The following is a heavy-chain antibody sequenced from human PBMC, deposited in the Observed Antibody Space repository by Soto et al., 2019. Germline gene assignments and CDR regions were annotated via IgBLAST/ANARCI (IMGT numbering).Heavy chain of an antibody. CDR1: GGTFSSYA. V-gene: IGHV1-69*13. J-gene: IGHJ6*02. CDR2: IIPIFGTA. CDR3: ARDRTHYYYYGMDV. Sequence: ASVKVSCKASGGTFSSYAISWVRQAPGQGLEWMGGIIPIFGTANYAQKFQGRVTITADESTSTAYMELSSLRSEDTAVYYCARDRTHYYYYGMDVWGQGTTVTVSS.